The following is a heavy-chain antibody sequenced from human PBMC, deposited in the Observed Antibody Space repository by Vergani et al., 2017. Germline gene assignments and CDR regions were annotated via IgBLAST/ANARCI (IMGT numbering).Heavy chain of an antibody. Sequence: QAQLVESGGGLVKPGVSLRLSCTASGFRVSDYYMNWVRQAPGRGLEWISYISSSGSTIDYSDSVKGRFTMSRDNAKNSLYLEMTSLRVEDTGVYYCVRDNLASIDWENYSREDKFDCWGQGTLVTVSS. D-gene: IGHD3-9*01. CDR2: ISSSGSTI. CDR3: VRDNLASIDWENYSREDKFDC. CDR1: GFRVSDYY. J-gene: IGHJ4*02. V-gene: IGHV3-11*01.